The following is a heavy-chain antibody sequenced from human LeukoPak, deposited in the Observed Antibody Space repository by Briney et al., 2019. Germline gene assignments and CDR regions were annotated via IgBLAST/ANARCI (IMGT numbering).Heavy chain of an antibody. CDR1: GFTFSSYT. V-gene: IGHV3-21*01. D-gene: IGHD2-21*02. CDR2: IAGSSGYI. J-gene: IGHJ4*01. Sequence: GGSLRLSCSASGFTFSSYTMNWVRQAPGKGLEWVSSIAGSSGYISYADSVKGRFTISRDNAKKSLYLQMTSLTAEDTAVYYCARDRGAYCGGDCYLGFDYWGRGTLVTVSS. CDR3: ARDRGAYCGGDCYLGFDY.